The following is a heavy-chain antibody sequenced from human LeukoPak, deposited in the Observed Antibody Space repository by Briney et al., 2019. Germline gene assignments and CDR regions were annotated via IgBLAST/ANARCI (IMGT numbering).Heavy chain of an antibody. CDR1: GYSFTTYW. D-gene: IGHD5-18*01. V-gene: IGHV5-51*01. CDR2: IYPGDSDT. J-gene: IGHJ3*02. Sequence: GESLKISCKGSGYSFTTYWIGWVRQMPGKGLEWMGIIYPGDSDTRYSPSFQGQVTISADKSISTAYLQWSSLEASDTAMYYCARPREEGTAMGLSAFDIWGQGTMVTVSS. CDR3: ARPREEGTAMGLSAFDI.